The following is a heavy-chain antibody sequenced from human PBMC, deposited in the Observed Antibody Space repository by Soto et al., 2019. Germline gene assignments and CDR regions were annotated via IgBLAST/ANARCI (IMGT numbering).Heavy chain of an antibody. V-gene: IGHV4-34*01. J-gene: IGHJ6*02. Sequence: PSETLSLTRAVYGGYFSGYYWSWMRQPPGKGLEWIGEINHSGSTNYNPSLKSRVTISVDTSKNQLSLKLSSVTAAYTAVYYCARWIRYYYGMDVWGQGTTDT. CDR3: ARWIRYYYGMDV. CDR2: INHSGST. CDR1: GGYFSGYY. D-gene: IGHD2-2*03.